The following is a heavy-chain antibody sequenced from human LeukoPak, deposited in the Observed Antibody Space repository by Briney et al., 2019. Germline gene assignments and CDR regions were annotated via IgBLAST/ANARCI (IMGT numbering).Heavy chain of an antibody. CDR1: GGSISSSSYY. Sequence: SETLSLTCTVSGGSISSSSYYWGWIRQPPGKGLEWIGSIYYSGSTYYNPSLKSRVTISEDTSKNQFSLKLSSVTAADTAVYYCARTNTVTTAAADYWGQGTLVTVSA. CDR2: IYYSGST. CDR3: ARTNTVTTAAADY. J-gene: IGHJ4*02. D-gene: IGHD4-17*01. V-gene: IGHV4-39*07.